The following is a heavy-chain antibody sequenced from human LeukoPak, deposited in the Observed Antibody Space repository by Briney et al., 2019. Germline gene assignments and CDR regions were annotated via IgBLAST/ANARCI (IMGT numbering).Heavy chain of an antibody. D-gene: IGHD6-13*01. CDR3: ARAHSSLRLYYIDD. J-gene: IGHJ4*02. CDR1: GYTFSDYY. Sequence: SVTESCQASGYTFSDYYIHGLGQAPGQELEGVGWINPNRGDTNYAQKFEGRVTMTRDTSINTGYMEMRRLTSDDTAVYYCARAHSSLRLYYIDDWGQGTLVTVSS. V-gene: IGHV1-2*02. CDR2: INPNRGDT.